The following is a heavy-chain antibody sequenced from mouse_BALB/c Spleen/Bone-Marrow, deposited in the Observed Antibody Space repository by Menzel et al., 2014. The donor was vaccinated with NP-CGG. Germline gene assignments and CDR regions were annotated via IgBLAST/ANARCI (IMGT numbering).Heavy chain of an antibody. CDR3: ARLGTTAVPDY. V-gene: IGHV1S135*01. J-gene: IGHJ2*01. CDR2: NDPYSGGT. D-gene: IGHD1-1*01. CDR1: GYAFTNYN. Sequence: VQLQQSGPERVKPAASVKVSCKASGYAFTNYNMYWVKQSHGKSLEWIGYNDPYSGGTNYNQKFKGKATLTVDKSSSTAYMHLNSLTSEDSAVYYCARLGTTAVPDYWGQGTTLTVSS.